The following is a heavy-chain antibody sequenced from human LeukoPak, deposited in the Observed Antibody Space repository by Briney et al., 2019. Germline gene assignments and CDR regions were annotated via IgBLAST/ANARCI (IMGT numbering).Heavy chain of an antibody. V-gene: IGHV3-33*01. CDR1: GFTFSSFG. CDR2: IGFDGREK. J-gene: IGHJ4*02. CDR3: ARDRHGYYFDSSDYYPLGY. Sequence: GRSLRLSCAASGFTFSSFGMHWVRQAPGKGLEWLAFIGFDGREKYHIDSVKGRFTISRDDSMNTLHLQMDSLRAEDTAVYFCARDRHGYYFDSSDYYPLGYWGQGTLVTVSS. D-gene: IGHD3-22*01.